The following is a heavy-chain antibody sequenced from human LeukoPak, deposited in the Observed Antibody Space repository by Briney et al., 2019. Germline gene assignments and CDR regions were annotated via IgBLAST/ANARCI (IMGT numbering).Heavy chain of an antibody. CDR3: ARLPTGYPNWFDT. J-gene: IGHJ5*02. CDR2: IHYSGNI. CDR1: GGSINFSTWS. D-gene: IGHD3-9*01. Sequence: SETLSLICAVSGGSINFSTWSWAWVRQSPGKGLEWIVAIHYSGNIYYNPSLMSRVTVFVDTSKNQFSLTLSSLTATDTAVYYCARLPTGYPNWFDTWGQGTLVTVSS. V-gene: IGHV4-39*01.